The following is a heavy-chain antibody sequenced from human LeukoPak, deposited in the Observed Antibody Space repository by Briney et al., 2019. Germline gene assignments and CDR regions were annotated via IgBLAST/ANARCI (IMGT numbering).Heavy chain of an antibody. CDR1: GFTFSSYG. D-gene: IGHD4-11*01. CDR2: ISYDGSNK. J-gene: IGHJ4*02. CDR3: AKARRIYSNYDLYFDY. V-gene: IGHV3-30*18. Sequence: QAGGSLRLSCAASGFTFSSYGMHWVRQAPGKGLEWVAVISYDGSNKYYADSVKGRFTISRDNSKNTLYLQMNSLRAEDTAVYYCAKARRIYSNYDLYFDYWGQGTLVTVSS.